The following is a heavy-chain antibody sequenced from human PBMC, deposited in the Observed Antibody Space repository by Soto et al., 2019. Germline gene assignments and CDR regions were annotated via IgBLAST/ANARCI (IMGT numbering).Heavy chain of an antibody. D-gene: IGHD3-10*01. CDR1: GFSLDTSGVA. J-gene: IGHJ4*02. Sequence: QITLKESGPPLVKPTQTLTLTCTFSGFSLDTSGVAVGWIRQPPGKGLEWLSVIYWDDDKRSRPSLRSRPTIPQDTSKNQVFPTMTNMDPADTATSYCAHRPRASGGLFDYWGQGPLVTVSS. CDR3: AHRPRASGGLFDY. CDR2: IYWDDDK. V-gene: IGHV2-5*02.